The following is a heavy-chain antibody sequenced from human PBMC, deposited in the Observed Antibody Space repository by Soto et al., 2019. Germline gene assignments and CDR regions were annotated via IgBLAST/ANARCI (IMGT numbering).Heavy chain of an antibody. V-gene: IGHV4-39*01. J-gene: IGHJ4*02. CDR1: GVSISSSSYY. CDR2: IYYSGST. D-gene: IGHD3-22*01. Sequence: PSETLSLTCTVSGVSISSSSYYWGWIRQPPGKGLEWIGSIYYSGSTYYNPSLKSRVTISVDTSKNQFSLKLSSVTAADTAVYYCARHWMDYYDSSGYYYSPYYFDYWGQGTLVTVSS. CDR3: ARHWMDYYDSSGYYYSPYYFDY.